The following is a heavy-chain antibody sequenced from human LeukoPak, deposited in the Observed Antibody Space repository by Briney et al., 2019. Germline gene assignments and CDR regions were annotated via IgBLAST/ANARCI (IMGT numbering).Heavy chain of an antibody. D-gene: IGHD3-16*01. J-gene: IGHJ4*02. CDR3: ARGGYDYVWGSSFDY. CDR1: GFTFSSYW. Sequence: GGSLRLSCAASGFTFSSYWMSWVRQAPGKGLGWVANIKQEGSEKSYVDSEKGRFTVPRDNAKNSVYQQMKSWRAEGTSVYYCARGGYDYVWGSSFDYWGQGTLVTASS. V-gene: IGHV3-7*03. CDR2: IKQEGSEK.